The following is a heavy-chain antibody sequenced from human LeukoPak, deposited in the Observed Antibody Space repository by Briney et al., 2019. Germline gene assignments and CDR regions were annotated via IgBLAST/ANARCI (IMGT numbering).Heavy chain of an antibody. Sequence: PGGSLTLSCVASGFTFSRHSMNWVRQAPGKGLEWISYIIGTSTIYYSDSVEGRFTISRDNAKNSLYLQMNSLRAEDTAVYYCARGHDYAVDYWGQGTLVTVSS. J-gene: IGHJ4*02. CDR1: GFTFSRHS. CDR2: IIGTSTI. D-gene: IGHD4-17*01. CDR3: ARGHDYAVDY. V-gene: IGHV3-48*01.